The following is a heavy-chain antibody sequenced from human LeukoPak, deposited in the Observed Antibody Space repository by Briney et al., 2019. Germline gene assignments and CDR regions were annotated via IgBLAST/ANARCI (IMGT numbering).Heavy chain of an antibody. J-gene: IGHJ5*02. V-gene: IGHV4-59*08. Sequence: SETLSLTCTVSGGSISNYWSWIRQPPGKGLEWIGYIYYSGITNYNPSLKSRITISVDTSKNQFSLKLSSVTAADTAVHYCARHLGFCSSTSCSTSRFDPWGQGTLVTVSS. D-gene: IGHD2-2*01. CDR2: IYYSGIT. CDR1: GGSISNY. CDR3: ARHLGFCSSTSCSTSRFDP.